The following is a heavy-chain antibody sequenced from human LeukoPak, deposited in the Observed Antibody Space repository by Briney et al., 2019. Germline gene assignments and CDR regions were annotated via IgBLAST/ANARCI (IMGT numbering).Heavy chain of an antibody. D-gene: IGHD1-26*01. V-gene: IGHV3-30*18. J-gene: IGHJ3*02. CDR2: VSYDGGNK. CDR1: GFTFSSYG. CDR3: AKDRGSGSHYPDAFDI. Sequence: GGSLRLSCAASGFTFSSYGMHWVRQAPGKGLEWVAVVSYDGGNKYYADSVKGRFTISRDNSKNTLYLQMNSLRAEDTAVYYCAKDRGSGSHYPDAFDIWGQGTMVTVSS.